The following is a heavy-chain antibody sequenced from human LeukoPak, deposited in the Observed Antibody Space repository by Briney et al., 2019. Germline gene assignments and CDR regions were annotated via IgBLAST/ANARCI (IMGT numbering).Heavy chain of an antibody. CDR1: GYTFTGYY. Sequence: ASVTVSCKASGYTFTGYYMHWVRQAPGQGLEWMGWINPNSGGTNYAQKFQGRVTMTRDTSISTAYMELSRLRSDDTAVYYCARDPRGTTPRGEMYYVFGSGYLTPHGFDPGGRGPLFTVPS. V-gene: IGHV1-2*02. CDR2: INPNSGGT. D-gene: IGHD3-3*01. CDR3: ARDPRGTTPRGEMYYVFGSGYLTPHGFDP. J-gene: IGHJ5*02.